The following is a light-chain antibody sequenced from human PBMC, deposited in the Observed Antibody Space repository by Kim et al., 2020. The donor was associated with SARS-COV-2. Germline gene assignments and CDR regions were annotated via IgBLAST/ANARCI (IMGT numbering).Light chain of an antibody. CDR1: QAISSW. Sequence: ASVGDRGTITCRASQAISSWLAWYQQKPGKAPNLLIYAASSLQSGVPSRFSGSGSETKFTLTISSLQPEDFATYYCQQASSFPLTFGGGTKVDIK. CDR2: AAS. CDR3: QQASSFPLT. V-gene: IGKV1-12*01. J-gene: IGKJ4*01.